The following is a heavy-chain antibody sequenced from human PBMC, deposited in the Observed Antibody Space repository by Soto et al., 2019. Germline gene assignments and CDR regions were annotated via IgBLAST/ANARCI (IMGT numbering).Heavy chain of an antibody. D-gene: IGHD2-21*02. CDR3: ARDSRAYCGGDCYSCV. V-gene: IGHV3-64*02. J-gene: IGHJ3*01. Sequence: PGGPLRLSCAASGFTFSNYAIHWVRQAPGTGLEFVSTISSSGAITYYADSVKGRFSISRDNFKNTVYLQLGSLAMEDMAVYFSARDSRAYCGGDCYSCVWGQGTMVTVSS. CDR1: GFTFSNYA. CDR2: ISSSGAIT.